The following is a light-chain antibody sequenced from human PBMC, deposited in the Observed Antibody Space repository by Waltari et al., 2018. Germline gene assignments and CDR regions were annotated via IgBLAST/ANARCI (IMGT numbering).Light chain of an antibody. V-gene: IGKV3-20*01. J-gene: IGKJ4*01. Sequence: EIVLTQSPGTLSVSPGERVTVSCRAGQTITGSWLTWYHQKPGQATRLLIYGASNRAPGIPDRFSGSGSGTDFTLTISRLEPEDSAVYYCQQYDGSVVTFGGGTKVEIK. CDR2: GAS. CDR3: QQYDGSVVT. CDR1: QTITGSW.